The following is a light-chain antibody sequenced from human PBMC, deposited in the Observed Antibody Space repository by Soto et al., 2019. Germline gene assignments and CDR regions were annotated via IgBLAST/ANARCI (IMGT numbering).Light chain of an antibody. CDR2: DVS. CDR3: SSFTTSSTYV. Sequence: QSLLTQPPSVSGTPGQSVAISCSGTSSDVGSYNRVSWYQQPPGTAPKLMIYDVSNRPSGVPDRFSGSKSGNSASLTISGLQAEDEADYYCSSFTTSSTYVFGTGNKVTV. CDR1: SSDVGSYNR. V-gene: IGLV2-18*02. J-gene: IGLJ1*01.